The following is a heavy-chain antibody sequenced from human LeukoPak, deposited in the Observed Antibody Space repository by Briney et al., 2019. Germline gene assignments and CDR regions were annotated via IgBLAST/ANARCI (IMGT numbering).Heavy chain of an antibody. V-gene: IGHV1-2*02. CDR3: VRVPHYYDSSGYYMPFDY. J-gene: IGHJ4*02. Sequence: ASVKVSCKASGYIFSDYYMHWVRQAPGQGLEWMGLINPNSGGTNYAQNFQGRVTMTRDTSISTAYMELSRLRSDDTAVYYCVRVPHYYDSSGYYMPFDYWGQGTLVTVSS. D-gene: IGHD3-22*01. CDR1: GYIFSDYY. CDR2: INPNSGGT.